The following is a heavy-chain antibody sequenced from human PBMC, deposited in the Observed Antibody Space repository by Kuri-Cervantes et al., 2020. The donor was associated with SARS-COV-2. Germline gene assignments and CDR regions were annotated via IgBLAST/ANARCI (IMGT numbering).Heavy chain of an antibody. J-gene: IGHJ5*02. CDR2: IYHSGST. D-gene: IGHD6-6*01. V-gene: IGHV4-30-2*01. CDR1: GGSISSSSYY. Sequence: SETLSLTCTVSGGSISSSSYYWGWIRQPPGKGLEWIGYIYHSGSTYYNPSLKSRVTISVDRSKNQFSLKLSSVTAADTAVYYCARVHARGWFDPWGQGTLVTVSS. CDR3: ARVHARGWFDP.